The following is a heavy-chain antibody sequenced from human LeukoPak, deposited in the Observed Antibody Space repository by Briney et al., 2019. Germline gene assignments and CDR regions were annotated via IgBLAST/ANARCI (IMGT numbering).Heavy chain of an antibody. D-gene: IGHD6-13*01. CDR2: MNPNSGNT. V-gene: IGHV1-8*03. J-gene: IGHJ3*02. Sequence: ASVKVSCKASGYTSTSYDINWVRQATGQGLEWMGWMNPNSGNTGYAQKFQGRVTITRNTSISTAYMELSSLRSEDTAVYYCARRKSKIAATGNDAFDIWGQGTMVTVSS. CDR3: ARRKSKIAATGNDAFDI. CDR1: GYTSTSYD.